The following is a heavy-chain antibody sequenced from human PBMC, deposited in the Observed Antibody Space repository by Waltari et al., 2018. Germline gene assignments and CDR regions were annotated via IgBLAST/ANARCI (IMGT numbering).Heavy chain of an antibody. Sequence: EVQLVESGGGLVQPGGSLSLSCAASGFTFSRHWMTWVRQAPGKGLEWVANIKQDGSEKYYVDSVKGRFTISRDNAKSSLYLQMESLRGDDTAVYYCARGGLDSSWYWRNWGQGTLVTVSS. J-gene: IGHJ4*02. D-gene: IGHD6-13*01. CDR3: ARGGLDSSWYWRN. CDR2: IKQDGSEK. CDR1: GFTFSRHW. V-gene: IGHV3-7*04.